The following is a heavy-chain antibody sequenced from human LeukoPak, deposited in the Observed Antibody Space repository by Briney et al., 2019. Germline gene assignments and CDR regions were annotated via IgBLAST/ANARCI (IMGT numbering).Heavy chain of an antibody. J-gene: IGHJ4*02. Sequence: SETLSLTCTISGGSVSDYYWSWIRQSPGQGLELIGYIYHTGSTSYGPSLKSRVTISADTSQNQFSLKLSSVTAADTAVYYCASRKLGNDYWGQGTLVTVSS. D-gene: IGHD7-27*01. V-gene: IGHV4-59*02. CDR3: ASRKLGNDY. CDR1: GGSVSDYY. CDR2: IYHTGST.